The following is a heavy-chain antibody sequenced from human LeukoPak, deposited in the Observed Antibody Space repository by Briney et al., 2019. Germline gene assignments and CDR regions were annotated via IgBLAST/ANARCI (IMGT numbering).Heavy chain of an antibody. D-gene: IGHD1-26*01. CDR1: GFTFSRYG. CDR2: ISGSGGST. J-gene: IGHJ4*02. Sequence: GGSLRLSCAASGFTFSRYGMTWARQAPGKGLEWVSGISGSGGSTSYADSVMGRFTISRDNPKNRLYLQMTSLRVEDTAIYYCAKGGGAMYFDYWGQGTLVTVSS. CDR3: AKGGGAMYFDY. V-gene: IGHV3-23*01.